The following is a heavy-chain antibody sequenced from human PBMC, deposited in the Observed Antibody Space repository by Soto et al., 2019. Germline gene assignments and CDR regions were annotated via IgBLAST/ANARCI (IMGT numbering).Heavy chain of an antibody. CDR2: ISAYNGNT. J-gene: IGHJ4*02. V-gene: IGHV1-18*01. CDR3: ARDFGGTRPYSSGKSIDY. D-gene: IGHD6-25*01. CDR1: GYTFTSYG. Sequence: ASVKVSCKASGYTFTSYGISGVRQAPGQGLEWMGWISAYNGNTNYAQKLQGRVTMTTDTSTSTACMELRSLRCDDTAVYYCARDFGGTRPYSSGKSIDYLGQGTLVTVSS.